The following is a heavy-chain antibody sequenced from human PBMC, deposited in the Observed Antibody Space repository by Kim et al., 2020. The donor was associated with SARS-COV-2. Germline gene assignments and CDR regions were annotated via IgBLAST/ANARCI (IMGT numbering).Heavy chain of an antibody. V-gene: IGHV3-23*01. CDR3: AKDLLKNWNYGTFDY. Sequence: GGSLRLSCAASGFTFTSYAMGWVRQAPGKGLEWVSVISTSGVNTYYADSVKGRFTISRDNSQNTLYLQMNSLRAEDTAVYYCAKDLLKNWNYGTFDYWGQGTLVTVSS. D-gene: IGHD1-7*01. CDR2: ISTSGVNT. J-gene: IGHJ4*02. CDR1: GFTFTSYA.